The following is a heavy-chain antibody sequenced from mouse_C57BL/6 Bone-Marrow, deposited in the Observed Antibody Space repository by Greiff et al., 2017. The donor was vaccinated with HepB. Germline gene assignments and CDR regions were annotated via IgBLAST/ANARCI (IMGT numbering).Heavy chain of an antibody. CDR3: ARGRDCEEETYAMDY. J-gene: IGHJ4*01. Sequence: QVQLQQPGAELVKPGASVKLSCKASGYTFTSYWMQWVKQRPGQGLEWIGEIDPSDSYTNYNQKFKGKATLTVDTSSSTAYMQLSSLTSEDSAVYYCARGRDCEEETYAMDYWGQGTSVTVSS. CDR2: IDPSDSYT. CDR1: GYTFTSYW. V-gene: IGHV1-50*01.